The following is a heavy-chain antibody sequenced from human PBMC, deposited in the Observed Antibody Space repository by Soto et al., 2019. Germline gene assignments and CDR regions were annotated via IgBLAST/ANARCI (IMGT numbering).Heavy chain of an antibody. J-gene: IGHJ5*02. CDR1: GDSVSSNSAA. V-gene: IGHV6-1*01. CDR3: RRGVLGLCSSPGCFNWFDP. D-gene: IGHD2-2*01. Sequence: SQTLSLTCAISGDSVSSNSAAWNWIRQSPSRGLEWLGRTYYRSKWYNDYAVSVKSRITINPDTSKNQFSLQLNSVTPDDTAVYYCRRGVLGLCSSPGCFNWFDPWGKGILVTVS. CDR2: TYYRSKWYN.